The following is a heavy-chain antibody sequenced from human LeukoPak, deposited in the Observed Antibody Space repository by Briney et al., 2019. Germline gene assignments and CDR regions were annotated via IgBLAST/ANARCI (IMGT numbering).Heavy chain of an antibody. J-gene: IGHJ4*02. V-gene: IGHV4-59*08. CDR1: GGSMSNYY. CDR2: IYYSGSP. CDR3: ARGGTAKGHFDY. D-gene: IGHD6-13*01. Sequence: PSDTLSLTCTVSGGSMSNYYWTWIRQPPGKGLEWIGYIYYSGSPNYNPPLKRRVAISVDTSKNQFSLKVNSVTAADTAVYYCARGGTAKGHFDYWGQGTLVTVSS.